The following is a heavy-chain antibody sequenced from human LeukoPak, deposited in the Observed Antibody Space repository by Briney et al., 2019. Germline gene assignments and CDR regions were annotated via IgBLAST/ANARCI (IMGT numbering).Heavy chain of an antibody. D-gene: IGHD3-10*01. J-gene: IGHJ4*02. CDR2: MSYDGSNK. CDR3: ARDQYYYGSWSYWLRGFDF. CDR1: GFTFSSYA. Sequence: GRALRLSCAASGFTFSSYAMHWVGQAPGKGLEWVAVMSYDGSNKYYADSVKGRFTISRDNSKITLDLQMNSLRAEVTAVYYCARDQYYYGSWSYWLRGFDFWGQGTMVTVSS. V-gene: IGHV3-30-3*01.